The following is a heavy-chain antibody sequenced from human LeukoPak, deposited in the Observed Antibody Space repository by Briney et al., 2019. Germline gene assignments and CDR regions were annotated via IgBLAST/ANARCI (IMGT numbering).Heavy chain of an antibody. CDR3: ARAYYYDSSVLDY. D-gene: IGHD3-22*01. J-gene: IGHJ4*02. CDR2: ISGSGGST. Sequence: GGSLRLSCTASGFTFSSYAMSWVRQAPGKGLQWVSAISGSGGSTYYADSVKGRFTISRDNAKNTLYLQMNSLRAEDTAVYYCARAYYYDSSVLDYWGQGTLVTVSS. CDR1: GFTFSSYA. V-gene: IGHV3-23*01.